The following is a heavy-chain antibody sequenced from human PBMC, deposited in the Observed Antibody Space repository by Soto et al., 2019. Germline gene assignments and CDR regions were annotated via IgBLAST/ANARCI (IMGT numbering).Heavy chain of an antibody. CDR1: GFTFSGSA. CDR2: IRSKANSYAI. V-gene: IGHV3-73*02. CDR3: ASDTARVYYGIDV. J-gene: IGHJ6*02. Sequence: EVQLVESGGGLVQPGGSLKLSCAASGFTFSGSAMHWVRQASGKGLEWVGRIRSKANSYAIAYAASVKGRFTISRDDSKNTAYLQMNSLKTEDTAVYYCASDTARVYYGIDVWGQGTTVTVSS. D-gene: IGHD5-18*01.